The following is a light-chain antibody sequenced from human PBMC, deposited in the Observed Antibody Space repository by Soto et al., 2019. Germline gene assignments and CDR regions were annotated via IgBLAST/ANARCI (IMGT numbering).Light chain of an antibody. V-gene: IGKV3-11*01. CDR2: DAS. CDR3: HQRSNWPPRGT. CDR1: QSVSSY. Sequence: EIVLTQSPSTLSLSLGERVTLSCKASQSVSSYLAWYQQKPGQAPRLLIYDASNRATGIPARFSGSGSGTDFDLTISSLELEDFEVDYCHQRSNWPPRGTFGQGTKVEIK. J-gene: IGKJ1*01.